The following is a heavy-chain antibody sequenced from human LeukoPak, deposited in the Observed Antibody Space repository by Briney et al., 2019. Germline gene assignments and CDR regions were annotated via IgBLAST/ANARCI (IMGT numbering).Heavy chain of an antibody. CDR1: GFTFSGYA. D-gene: IGHD2-15*01. CDR3: AKDGYCSGGSCYEATNWFDP. CDR2: ISGSGGST. J-gene: IGHJ5*02. V-gene: IGHV3-23*01. Sequence: GGSLRLSCAASGFTFSGYAMSWVRQAPGKGLEWVSAISGSGGSTYYADSVKGRFTISRDNSKNTLYLQMNSLRAEDTAVYYCAKDGYCSGGSCYEATNWFDPWGQGTLVTVSS.